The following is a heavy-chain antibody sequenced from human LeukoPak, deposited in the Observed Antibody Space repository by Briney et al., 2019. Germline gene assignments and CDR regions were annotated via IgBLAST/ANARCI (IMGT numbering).Heavy chain of an antibody. CDR2: IKQDGSEK. V-gene: IGHV3-7*01. Sequence: GRSLRLSCAASGFTFSSYWMSWVRQAPGKGLEWVANIKQDGSEKYYVDSVKGRFTISRDNAKNSLYLQMNSLRAEDTAVYYCARSSSGYDLVAWFDPWGQGTLVTVSS. D-gene: IGHD5-12*01. J-gene: IGHJ5*02. CDR1: GFTFSSYW. CDR3: ARSSSGYDLVAWFDP.